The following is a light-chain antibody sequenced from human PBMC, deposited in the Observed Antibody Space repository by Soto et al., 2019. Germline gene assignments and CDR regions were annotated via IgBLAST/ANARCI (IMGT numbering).Light chain of an antibody. Sequence: ELVLTQSPATLSLSPGERATLSCRASQSVAGYLAWYQQKPGQGPRLLIYDTSNRATGAPPRFSGSGSGTDFTLTISSLEPEDFAIYYCQQYGSSPWTFGQGTKVEIK. CDR2: DTS. CDR1: QSVAGY. V-gene: IGKV3-11*01. J-gene: IGKJ1*01. CDR3: QQYGSSPWT.